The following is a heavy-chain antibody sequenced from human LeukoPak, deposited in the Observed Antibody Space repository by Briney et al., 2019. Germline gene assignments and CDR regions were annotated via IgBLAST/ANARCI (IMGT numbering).Heavy chain of an antibody. CDR3: ARDRVRYYDSSGYQDY. D-gene: IGHD3-22*01. Sequence: ASVKVSCKASGYTFTSYGISWVRQAPGQGLEWMGWISAYNGNTNYAQKLQGRVTMTTDTSTSAAYMELRSLRSDDTAVYYCARDRVRYYDSSGYQDYWGQGTLVTVSS. J-gene: IGHJ4*02. CDR1: GYTFTSYG. V-gene: IGHV1-18*01. CDR2: ISAYNGNT.